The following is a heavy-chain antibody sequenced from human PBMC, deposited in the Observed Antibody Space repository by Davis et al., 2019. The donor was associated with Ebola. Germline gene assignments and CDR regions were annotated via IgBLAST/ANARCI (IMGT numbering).Heavy chain of an antibody. Sequence: PGGSLRLSCAASGFTFSSYWMHWVRQAPGKGLVWVSRINSDGSSTSYADSVKGRFTISRDNAKNTLYLQMNSLRAEDTAVYYCASSFFELDAFDIWGQGTMVTVSS. CDR2: INSDGSST. CDR3: ASSFFELDAFDI. D-gene: IGHD1-26*01. CDR1: GFTFSSYW. J-gene: IGHJ3*02. V-gene: IGHV3-74*01.